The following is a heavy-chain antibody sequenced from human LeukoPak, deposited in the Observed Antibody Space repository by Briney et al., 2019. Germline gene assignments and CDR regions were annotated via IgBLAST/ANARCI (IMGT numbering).Heavy chain of an antibody. CDR3: ARGIVVPAAIPGITGTTFDP. J-gene: IGHJ5*02. D-gene: IGHD2-2*02. CDR1: GGTFSSYA. V-gene: IGHV1-69*01. CDR2: IIPIFGTA. Sequence: ASVKVSCKASGGTFSSYAISWVRQAPGQGLEWMGGIIPIFGTANYAQKFQGRVTITADESTSTAYMELSSLRSEDTAAYYCARGIVVPAAIPGITGTTFDPWGQGTLVTVSS.